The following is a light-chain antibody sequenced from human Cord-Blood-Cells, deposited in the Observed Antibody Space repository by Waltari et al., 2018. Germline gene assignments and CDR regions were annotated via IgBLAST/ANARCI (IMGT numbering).Light chain of an antibody. CDR1: QSLLHSNGYNY. V-gene: IGKV2-28*01. CDR2: LGS. Sequence: DIVMTQSPLSLPVPPGGPASISCRSSQSLLHSNGYNYLDWYLQKPGQSPQLLIYLGSNRASGVPDRFSGSGSGTDFTLKISRVEAEDVGVYYCMQALQTPPTFGQGTRLEIK. CDR3: MQALQTPPT. J-gene: IGKJ5*01.